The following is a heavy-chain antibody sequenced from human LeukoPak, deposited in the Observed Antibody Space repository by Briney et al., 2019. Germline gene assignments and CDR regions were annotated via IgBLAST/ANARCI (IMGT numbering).Heavy chain of an antibody. Sequence: AGGSLRLSCAASGFIFSSYGMHWVRQAPGKGLEWVAFIRYDGRNKYYADSVKGRFTISRDNSKNTLYLQMNSLRPEDTAVYHCAMNGKWDLDPTFFLGWGQGTLVTVSS. J-gene: IGHJ4*02. CDR2: IRYDGRNK. CDR1: GFIFSSYG. D-gene: IGHD1-26*01. V-gene: IGHV3-30*02. CDR3: AMNGKWDLDPTFFLG.